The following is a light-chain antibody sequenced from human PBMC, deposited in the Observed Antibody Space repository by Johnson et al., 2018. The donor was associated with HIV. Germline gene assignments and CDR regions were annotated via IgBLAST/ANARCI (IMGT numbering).Light chain of an antibody. J-gene: IGLJ1*01. CDR3: GTWDSSLSAYV. CDR2: ENN. Sequence: VLTQPPSVSAAPGQKVTISCSGSSSNIGNNYVSWYQQLPGTAPKLLIYENNKRPSGIPDRFSGSKSGTSATLGITRLQTGDEADYYCGTWDSSLSAYVFGTGTKVTVL. V-gene: IGLV1-51*02. CDR1: SSNIGNNY.